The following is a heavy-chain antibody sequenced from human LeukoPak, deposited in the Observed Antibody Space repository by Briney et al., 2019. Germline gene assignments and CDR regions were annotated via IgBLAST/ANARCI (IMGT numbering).Heavy chain of an antibody. D-gene: IGHD3-10*01. J-gene: IGHJ5*02. CDR2: IYSGGST. V-gene: IGHV3-53*01. CDR3: ARDVAMVRGVPSS. CDR1: GFTVSSNY. Sequence: PGGSLRLSCAASGFTVSSNYMSWVRQAPGKGLEWVSVIYSGGSTYYADSVKGRFTISRDNSKNTLYLQMNSLRAEDTAVYYCARDVAMVRGVPSSWGQGTLVTVSS.